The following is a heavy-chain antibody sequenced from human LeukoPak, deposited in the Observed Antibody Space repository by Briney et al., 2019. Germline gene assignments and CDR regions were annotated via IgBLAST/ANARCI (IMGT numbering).Heavy chain of an antibody. V-gene: IGHV4-59*01. Sequence: KPSETLSLTCAVYGGSFSGYYWSWIRQPPGKGLEWIGYIYYTGSTNYNPSLKSRVTISVDTSKNQFSLKLSSVTAADTAVYYCAGRQRWPFDYWGQGTLVTVSS. CDR3: AGRQRWPFDY. D-gene: IGHD4-17*01. J-gene: IGHJ4*02. CDR1: GGSFSGYY. CDR2: IYYTGST.